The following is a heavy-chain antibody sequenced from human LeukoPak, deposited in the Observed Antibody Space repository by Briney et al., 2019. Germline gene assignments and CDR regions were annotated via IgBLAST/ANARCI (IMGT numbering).Heavy chain of an antibody. V-gene: IGHV3-23*01. CDR3: ARERYFDY. CDR2: SSGCGRST. CDR1: GFTFSTCA. Sequence: PGESLRLSCAASGFTFSTCAMSWVRKAPGKGLEWVSTSSGCGRSTDYVDSVKGQFTISRDNSKNTLYLQMNSLRAEDTAVYYCARERYFDYWGQGTLVTVSS. J-gene: IGHJ4*02.